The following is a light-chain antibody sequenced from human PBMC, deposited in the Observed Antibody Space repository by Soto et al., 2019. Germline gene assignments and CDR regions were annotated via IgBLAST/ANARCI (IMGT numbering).Light chain of an antibody. Sequence: QSVLTQPASVSGSPGQAITISWTGTSSDIGAYNVVSWYQQHPGKAPKLMLYDVNIRPSGVSNRFSGSKSGNTASLTISGLQAEDEADYYCTSWTTSTTMIFGGGTKLTVL. CDR3: TSWTTSTTMI. CDR1: SSDIGAYNV. CDR2: DVN. V-gene: IGLV2-14*03. J-gene: IGLJ2*01.